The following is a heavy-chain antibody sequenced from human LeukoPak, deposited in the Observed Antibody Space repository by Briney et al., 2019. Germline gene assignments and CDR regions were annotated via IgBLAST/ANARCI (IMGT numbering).Heavy chain of an antibody. CDR1: GFTFSSYW. D-gene: IGHD2-8*01. Sequence: GGSLRLSCAASGFTFSSYWMSWVRQAPGKGLEWVANIKQDGSERYYVDSVKGRFTISRDNAKNSLYLQMNSLRAEDTAVYYCARLVYLRAFDYWGQGTLVTVSS. J-gene: IGHJ4*02. CDR2: IKQDGSER. CDR3: ARLVYLRAFDY. V-gene: IGHV3-7*01.